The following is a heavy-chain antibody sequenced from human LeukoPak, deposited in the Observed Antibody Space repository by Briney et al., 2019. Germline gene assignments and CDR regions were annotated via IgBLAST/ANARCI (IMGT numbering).Heavy chain of an antibody. D-gene: IGHD3-16*01. V-gene: IGHV3-20*04. J-gene: IGHJ4*02. Sequence: GGSLRLSCAASGFTFNDFGMSWVRQAPGKGLEWVSGINWNDGEIGYADSVKGRFTISRDNAKNSLYLQMTNLRPEDTALYYCGRGDAGDYWGQGTLVTVSS. CDR3: GRGDAGDY. CDR2: INWNDGEI. CDR1: GFTFNDFG.